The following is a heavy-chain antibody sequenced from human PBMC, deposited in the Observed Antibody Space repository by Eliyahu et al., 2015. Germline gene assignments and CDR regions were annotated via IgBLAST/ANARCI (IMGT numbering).Heavy chain of an antibody. Sequence: QVHLVQSGAEVKKPGASVKVSCXASGYXFIANYLHWVRQAPGQGLEWMGWINPNSGGTNSAQKFQGRVTMTRDTSISTAYMELSSLRSDDTALYYCAREYSSSNFDYWGQGALVTVSS. CDR2: INPNSGGT. CDR3: AREYSSSNFDY. CDR1: GYXFIANY. J-gene: IGHJ4*02. D-gene: IGHD6-19*01. V-gene: IGHV1-2*02.